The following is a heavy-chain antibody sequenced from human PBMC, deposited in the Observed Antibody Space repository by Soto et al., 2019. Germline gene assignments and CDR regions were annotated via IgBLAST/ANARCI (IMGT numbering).Heavy chain of an antibody. D-gene: IGHD1-26*01. CDR3: EKVGPSYYYGMDV. Sequence: GESLKISCAASGLDFSSEVMCWVRQAPGKGLEWVSSISGSGRTIYHADSMRGRFAISRDNSKNSLYLQLNNLRVDDTAVYYCEKVGPSYYYGMDVWGQGTTVTVSS. CDR1: GLDFSSEV. V-gene: IGHV3-23*01. J-gene: IGHJ6*02. CDR2: ISGSGRTI.